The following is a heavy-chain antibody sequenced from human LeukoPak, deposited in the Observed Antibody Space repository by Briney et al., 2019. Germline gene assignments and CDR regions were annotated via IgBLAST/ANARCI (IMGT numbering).Heavy chain of an antibody. CDR2: IYLGDSDT. Sequence: GESLKISCKGSGYSFTSYWIGWVRQMPGKGLEWMGIIYLGDSDTRYSPSFQGQVTISADKSISTAYLQWSSLKASDTAMYYCASLRQYSSGWYYFDYWGQGTLVTVSS. CDR3: ASLRQYSSGWYYFDY. CDR1: GYSFTSYW. J-gene: IGHJ4*02. D-gene: IGHD6-19*01. V-gene: IGHV5-51*01.